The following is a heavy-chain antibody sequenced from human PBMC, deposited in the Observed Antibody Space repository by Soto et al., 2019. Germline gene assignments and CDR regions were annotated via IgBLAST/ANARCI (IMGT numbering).Heavy chain of an antibody. CDR3: ARNRRQGLADY. D-gene: IGHD6-19*01. CDR2: INHSGST. Sequence: QVQLQQWGAGLLKPSETLSLTCAVYGGSFSGYYWSWIRQPPGKGLEWLGEINHSGSTNYNPSLKSRVTISVDTSKNQFSLKLSSVTAADTAVYYCARNRRQGLADYWGQGALVTVSS. V-gene: IGHV4-34*01. CDR1: GGSFSGYY. J-gene: IGHJ4*02.